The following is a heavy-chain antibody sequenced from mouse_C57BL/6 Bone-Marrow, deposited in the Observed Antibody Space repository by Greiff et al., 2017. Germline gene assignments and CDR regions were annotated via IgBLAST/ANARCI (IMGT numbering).Heavy chain of an antibody. CDR3: ARGYYDYHYYAMDY. J-gene: IGHJ4*01. V-gene: IGHV5-17*01. Sequence: EVKLVESGGGLVKPGGSLKLSCAASGFTFSDYGMHWVRQAPEKGLEWVAYISSGSSTIYYADTVKGRFTISRDNAKNTLFLQMTSLRSEDTAMYYCARGYYDYHYYAMDYGGQGTSVTVSS. D-gene: IGHD2-4*01. CDR1: GFTFSDYG. CDR2: ISSGSSTI.